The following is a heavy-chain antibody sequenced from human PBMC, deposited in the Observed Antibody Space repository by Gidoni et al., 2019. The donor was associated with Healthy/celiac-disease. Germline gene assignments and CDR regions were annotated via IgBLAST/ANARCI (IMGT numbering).Heavy chain of an antibody. J-gene: IGHJ4*02. CDR2: IYYSGST. V-gene: IGHV4-59*01. CDR3: AGQAVAGGSLDY. Sequence: QVQLQESGPGLVKPSETLSLTCTVSGGSISSYYWSWIRQPPGKGLEWIGYIYYSGSTNYNPSLKSRVTISVDTSKNQFSLKLSSVTAADTAVYYCAGQAVAGGSLDYWGQGTLVTVSS. D-gene: IGHD6-19*01. CDR1: GGSISSYY.